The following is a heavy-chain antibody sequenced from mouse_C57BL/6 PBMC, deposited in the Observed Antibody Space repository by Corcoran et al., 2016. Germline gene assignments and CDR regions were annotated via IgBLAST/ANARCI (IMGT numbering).Heavy chain of an antibody. V-gene: IGHV8-12*01. CDR2: IYWDDDK. Sequence: QVTLKESGPGILQSSQTLSLTCSFSGFSLSTSGMGVSWIRQPSGKGLEWLAHIYWDDDKRYNPSLKCRLTISKDTSRNQVFLKITSVDTADTATYYCARRRSNYYFDYWGQGTTLTVSS. J-gene: IGHJ2*01. CDR3: ARRRSNYYFDY. CDR1: GFSLSTSGMG. D-gene: IGHD2-5*01.